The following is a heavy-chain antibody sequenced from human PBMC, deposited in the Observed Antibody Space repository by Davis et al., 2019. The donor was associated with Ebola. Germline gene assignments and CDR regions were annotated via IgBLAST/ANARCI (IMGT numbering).Heavy chain of an antibody. J-gene: IGHJ4*02. CDR2: ISYDGSNK. V-gene: IGHV3-30*03. CDR1: GVTFSSYG. D-gene: IGHD6-19*01. CDR3: ARGEQWLPSDY. Sequence: PGGSLRLSCAASGVTFSSYGMHWVRQAPGKGLEWVAVISYDGSNKYYADSVKGRFTISRDNSKDTLYLQMNSLRTEDTAGYYCARGEQWLPSDYWGQGTLVTVSS.